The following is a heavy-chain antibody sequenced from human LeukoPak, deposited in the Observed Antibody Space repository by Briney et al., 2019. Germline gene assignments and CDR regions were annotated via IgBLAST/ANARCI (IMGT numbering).Heavy chain of an antibody. Sequence: PGGSLRRSCAASGFAFSSYAMSWVRQAPGKGLELVSAISGSGGSTYYADSVKGRFTISRDNSKNTLYLQMNSLRAEDTAVYYCAKAVRSMVTGGGYFDSWGQGTLVTVSS. D-gene: IGHD3-10*01. V-gene: IGHV3-23*01. CDR2: ISGSGGST. CDR1: GFAFSSYA. CDR3: AKAVRSMVTGGGYFDS. J-gene: IGHJ4*02.